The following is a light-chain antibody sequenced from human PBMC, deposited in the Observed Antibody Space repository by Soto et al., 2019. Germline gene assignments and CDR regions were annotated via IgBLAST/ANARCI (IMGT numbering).Light chain of an antibody. V-gene: IGKV1-16*01. CDR3: HQYYEFPLN. Sequence: DVQVTQSPSSLSASVGDTVTLSCRTSEAVAHFVAWFQQRPGEALKTLISGAAGLQDGVSSRFSGSVARRNTNVTLTITSLEPEDAATYFCHQYYEFPLNFGRGTKLDIK. J-gene: IGKJ2*01. CDR2: GAA. CDR1: EAVAHF.